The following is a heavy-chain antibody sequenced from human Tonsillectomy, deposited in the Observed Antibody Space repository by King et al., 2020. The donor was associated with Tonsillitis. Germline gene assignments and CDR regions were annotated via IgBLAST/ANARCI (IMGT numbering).Heavy chain of an antibody. D-gene: IGHD5-12*01. CDR2: IYHSGST. V-gene: IGHV4-30-2*01. J-gene: IGHJ4*02. CDR1: GGSISSGGYS. CDR3: AREGFSSGHGSHFDY. Sequence: VQLQESGSGLVKPSQTLSLTCAVSGGSISSGGYSWSWIRQPPGKGLEWIGYIYHSGSTYYNPSLKSRVTISVDRSKNQFSLKLSSVTAADTAVYYCAREGFSSGHGSHFDYWGQATLVTVSS.